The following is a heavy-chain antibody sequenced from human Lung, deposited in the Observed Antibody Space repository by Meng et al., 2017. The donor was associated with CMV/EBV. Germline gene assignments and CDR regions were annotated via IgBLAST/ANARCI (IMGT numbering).Heavy chain of an antibody. J-gene: IGHJ6*02. CDR3: ATIAAAERNGMDV. D-gene: IGHD6-13*01. CDR1: GGSFSGYY. V-gene: IGHV4-34*01. Sequence: SETLSLTXAVYGGSFSGYYWSWIRQPPGKGLEWIGEINHSGSTNYNPSLKSRVTISVDTSKNQFSLKLSSVTAADTAVYYCATIAAAERNGMDVWGQGTTVT. CDR2: INHSGST.